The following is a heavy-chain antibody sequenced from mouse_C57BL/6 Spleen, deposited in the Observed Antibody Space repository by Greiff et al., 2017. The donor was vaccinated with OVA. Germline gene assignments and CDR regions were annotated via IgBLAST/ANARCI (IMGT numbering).Heavy chain of an antibody. J-gene: IGHJ4*01. CDR2: INPSSGYT. CDR3: ARTTTVVADAMDY. CDR1: GYTFTSYW. V-gene: IGHV1-7*01. Sequence: QVHVKQSGAELAKPGASVKLSCKASGYTFTSYWMHWVKQRPGQGLEWIGYINPSSGYTKYNQKFKDKATLTADKSSSTAYMQLSSLTYEDSAVYYCARTTTVVADAMDYWGQGTSVTVSS. D-gene: IGHD1-1*01.